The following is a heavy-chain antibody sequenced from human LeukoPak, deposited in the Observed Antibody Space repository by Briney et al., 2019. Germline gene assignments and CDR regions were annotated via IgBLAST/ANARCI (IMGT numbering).Heavy chain of an antibody. CDR1: GGSINSSSYY. Sequence: SETLSLTCTVSGGSINSSSYYWGWIRQPPGKGLEWIGNVYYSGSTYYNPSLKSRVTISVDTSKNQFSLKLSSVTAADTAVYSCASLVLLWFGELSTNWFDPWGQGTLVTVSS. D-gene: IGHD3-10*01. CDR2: VYYSGST. CDR3: ASLVLLWFGELSTNWFDP. J-gene: IGHJ5*02. V-gene: IGHV4-39*01.